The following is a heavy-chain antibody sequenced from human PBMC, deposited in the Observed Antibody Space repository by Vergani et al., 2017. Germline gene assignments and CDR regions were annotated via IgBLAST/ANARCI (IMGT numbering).Heavy chain of an antibody. J-gene: IGHJ6*03. CDR1: GFTFDDYA. V-gene: IGHV3-9*01. D-gene: IGHD3-10*01. Sequence: EVQLVESGGGLVKPGGSLRLSCAASGFTFDDYAMHWVRQAPGKGLEWVSGISWNSGSIGYADSVKGRFTISRDNAKNSLYLQMNSLRAEDTALYYCAKDKGSGSYYNPGDYYMDVWGKGTTVTVSS. CDR3: AKDKGSGSYYNPGDYYMDV. CDR2: ISWNSGSI.